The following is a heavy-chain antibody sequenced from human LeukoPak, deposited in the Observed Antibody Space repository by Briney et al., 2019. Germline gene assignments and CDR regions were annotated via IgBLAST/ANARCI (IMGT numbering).Heavy chain of an antibody. V-gene: IGHV4-59*08. CDR1: GGSISSYY. D-gene: IGHD6-19*01. CDR3: ARGSSGWTRYDY. CDR2: LYYSGST. J-gene: IGHJ4*02. Sequence: ETSETLSLTCTVSGGSISSYYWSWIRQPPGKGLEWIGYLYYSGSTNYNPSLKSRVTISVDTSKNQISLKLSSVTAADTAVYYCARGSSGWTRYDYWGQGTLVTVSS.